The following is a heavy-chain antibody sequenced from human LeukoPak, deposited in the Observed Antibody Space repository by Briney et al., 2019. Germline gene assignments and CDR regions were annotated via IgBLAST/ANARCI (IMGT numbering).Heavy chain of an antibody. CDR3: AKGGYSGSWYKDLDFDY. D-gene: IGHD6-13*01. CDR1: GFTFDDYA. CDR2: ISWNSGSI. J-gene: IGHJ4*02. Sequence: GRSLRLSCAASGFTFDDYAMHWVRQAPGKGLEWVSGISWNSGSIGYADSVKGRFTISRDNAKNSLYLQMNSLRAEDTALYYCAKGGYSGSWYKDLDFDYWGQGTLVTVSS. V-gene: IGHV3-9*01.